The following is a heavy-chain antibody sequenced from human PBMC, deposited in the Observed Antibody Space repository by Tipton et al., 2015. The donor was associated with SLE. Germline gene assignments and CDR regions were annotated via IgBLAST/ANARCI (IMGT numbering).Heavy chain of an antibody. CDR2: IKQDGSEK. J-gene: IGHJ4*02. CDR3: ARVLKGDTAMVLDY. CDR1: GFTFSSYW. D-gene: IGHD5-18*01. V-gene: IGHV3-7*01. Sequence: SLTLSCAASGFTFSSYWMSWVRQAPGKGLEWVANIKQDGSEKYYVDSVKGRFTISRDNAKNSLYLQMNSLRAEDTAVYYCARVLKGDTAMVLDYWGQGTLVTVSS.